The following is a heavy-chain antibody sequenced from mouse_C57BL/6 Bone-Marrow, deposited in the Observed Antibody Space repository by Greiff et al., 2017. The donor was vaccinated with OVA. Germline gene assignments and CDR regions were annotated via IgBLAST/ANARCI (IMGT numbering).Heavy chain of an antibody. CDR2: ISDGGSYT. CDR3: ARDMTY. J-gene: IGHJ3*01. V-gene: IGHV5-4*01. D-gene: IGHD2-3*01. CDR1: GFTFSSYA. Sequence: DVKLVESGGALVKPGGSLKLSCAASGFTFSSYAMSWVRQTPEKRLEWVATISDGGSYTYYPDNVKGRFTISRDNAKNNLYLQMSHLKSEDTAMYYCARDMTYWGQGTLVTVSA.